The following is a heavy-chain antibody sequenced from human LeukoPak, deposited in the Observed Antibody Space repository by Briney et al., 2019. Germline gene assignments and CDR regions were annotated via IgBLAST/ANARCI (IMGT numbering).Heavy chain of an antibody. CDR2: IKQDGSEK. CDR3: ARGTHGGVADN. J-gene: IGHJ4*02. V-gene: IGHV3-7*01. Sequence: GGPLRLSCAASGFSFSSHWVSWVRQAPGKGLEWVANIKQDGSEKYYVDSVRGRFTISRDNAKNLLYLQMNSLRADDTAVYYCARGTHGGVADNWGQGTLVTVSS. D-gene: IGHD3-16*01. CDR1: GFSFSSHW.